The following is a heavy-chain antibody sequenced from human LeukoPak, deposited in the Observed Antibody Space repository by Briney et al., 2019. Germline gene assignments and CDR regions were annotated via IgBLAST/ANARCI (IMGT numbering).Heavy chain of an antibody. Sequence: VASVKVSCKASGYTLAKYGISWVRQAPGQGLEWMGWISANNGNTNYAQKFQGRVTMTRDTSISTAYMELSRLTSDDTAVYYCARDLYGDYNLGCFDPWGQGTLVTVSS. CDR3: ARDLYGDYNLGCFDP. CDR1: GYTLAKYG. CDR2: ISANNGNT. D-gene: IGHD4-17*01. J-gene: IGHJ5*02. V-gene: IGHV1-18*01.